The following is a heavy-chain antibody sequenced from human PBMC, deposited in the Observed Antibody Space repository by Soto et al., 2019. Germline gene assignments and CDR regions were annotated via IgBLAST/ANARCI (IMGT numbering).Heavy chain of an antibody. CDR3: AREHGRDGYNSFDY. CDR1: GGSISSGDYY. J-gene: IGHJ4*02. CDR2: IYYSGST. D-gene: IGHD5-12*01. V-gene: IGHV4-30-4*01. Sequence: ASETLSLSCTVSGGSISSGDYYWSWIRQPPGKGLEWIGYIYYSGSTYYNPSLKSRVTISVDTSKNQFSLKLSSVTAADTAVYYCAREHGRDGYNSFDYWGQGTLVTVSS.